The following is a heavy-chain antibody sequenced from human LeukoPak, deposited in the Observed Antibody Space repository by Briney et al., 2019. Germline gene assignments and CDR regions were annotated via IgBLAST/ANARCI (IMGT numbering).Heavy chain of an antibody. CDR2: ISGSGGST. J-gene: IGHJ4*02. CDR3: AKDVYGDYWGYYFDY. V-gene: IGHV3-23*01. Sequence: GGSLRLSCAASGFTFSSYAMSWVRQAPGKGLEWVSAISGSGGSTYYADSVKGRFTISRDNSKNTLYLQVNSLRAEDTAVYYCAKDVYGDYWGYYFDYWGQGTLVTVSS. CDR1: GFTFSSYA. D-gene: IGHD4-17*01.